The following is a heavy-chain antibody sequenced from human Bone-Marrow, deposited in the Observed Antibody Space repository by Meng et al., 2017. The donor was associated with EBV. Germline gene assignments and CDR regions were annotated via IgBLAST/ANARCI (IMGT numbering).Heavy chain of an antibody. J-gene: IGHJ4*02. CDR2: INTNTGNP. D-gene: IGHD3-22*01. CDR3: ASSYYYDSSGYYPDFDY. Sequence: QVHLVQSGAELRKPGASVQVSCXXSGYTFTSYAMNWVRQAPGQGLEWMGWINTNTGNPTYAQGFTGRFVFSLDTSVSTAYLQISSLKAEDTAVYYCASSYYYDSSGYYPDFDYWGQGTLVTSPQ. CDR1: GYTFTSYA. V-gene: IGHV7-4-1*02.